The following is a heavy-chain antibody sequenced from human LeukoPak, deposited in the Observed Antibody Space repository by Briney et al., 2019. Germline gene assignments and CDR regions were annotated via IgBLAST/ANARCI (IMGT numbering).Heavy chain of an antibody. D-gene: IGHD3-3*01. CDR3: ARDRRYDFWSGYYSYYFDY. V-gene: IGHV3-66*02. J-gene: IGHJ4*02. CDR1: GFTVSSNY. CDR2: IYSGGST. Sequence: PGGSLRLSCAASGFTVSSNYMGWVRQAPGKGLEWVSVIYSGGSTYYADSVKGRFTISRDNSKNTLYLQMNSLRAEDTAVYYCARDRRYDFWSGYYSYYFDYWGQGTLVTVSS.